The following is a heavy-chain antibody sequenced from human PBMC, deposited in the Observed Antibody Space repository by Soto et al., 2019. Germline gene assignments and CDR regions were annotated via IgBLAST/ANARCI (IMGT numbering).Heavy chain of an antibody. D-gene: IGHD3-10*01. CDR1: GYTLTELS. V-gene: IGHV1-24*01. CDR3: ATAMSLRLLWFGESIPALDY. J-gene: IGHJ4*02. CDR2: FDPEDGET. Sequence: ASVKVSCKVSGYTLTELSMHWVRQAPGKGLEWMGGFDPEDGETIYAQKFQGRVTMTEDTSTDTAYMELSSLRSEDTAVYYCATAMSLRLLWFGESIPALDYWGQGTLVTVSS.